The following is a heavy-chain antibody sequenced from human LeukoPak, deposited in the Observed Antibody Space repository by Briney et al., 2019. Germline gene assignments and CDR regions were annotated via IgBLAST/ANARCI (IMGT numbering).Heavy chain of an antibody. V-gene: IGHV4-39*07. CDR3: ARDDGRGVVTPY. J-gene: IGHJ4*02. D-gene: IGHD2-21*02. CDR2: IYSSGST. Sequence: SETLSLTCTVSGGSISSSSYFWGWIRQPPGKGLEWIGSIYSSGSTYYSPALKSRVTISVDTSRNQFSLKLSSVTAADTAVYYCARDDGRGVVTPYWGQGTLVTVSS. CDR1: GGSISSSSYF.